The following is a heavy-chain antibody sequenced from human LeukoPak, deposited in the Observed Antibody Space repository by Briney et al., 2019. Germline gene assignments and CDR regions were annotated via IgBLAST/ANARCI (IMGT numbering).Heavy chain of an antibody. CDR3: ARDVYSGNWFDP. Sequence: PSETLSLTCTVSGGSISSVDCYWSWIRQYPGKGLEWIGYIYYGGDTYYNPSLKSRVDISVDRSKNQFSLKLSSVTAADTAVYYCARDVYSGNWFDPWGQGTLVTVSS. J-gene: IGHJ5*02. V-gene: IGHV4-31*03. D-gene: IGHD2-21*01. CDR1: GGSISSVDCY. CDR2: IYYGGDT.